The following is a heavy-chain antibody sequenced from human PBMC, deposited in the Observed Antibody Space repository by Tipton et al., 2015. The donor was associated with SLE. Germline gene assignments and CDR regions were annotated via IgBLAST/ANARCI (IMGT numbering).Heavy chain of an antibody. D-gene: IGHD3-22*01. Sequence: QVQLVQSGAEVKRPGASVKVSCKASGYTFTSYDINWVRQATGQGLEWMAWMNPNRGNTGYAQKFQGRVIMTRNSSISTAYMELSSLRSEDTAVYYCARGGMIGAIPYGVDVWGQGTTVTVSS. CDR3: ARGGMIGAIPYGVDV. V-gene: IGHV1-8*01. CDR1: GYTFTSYD. CDR2: MNPNRGNT. J-gene: IGHJ6*02.